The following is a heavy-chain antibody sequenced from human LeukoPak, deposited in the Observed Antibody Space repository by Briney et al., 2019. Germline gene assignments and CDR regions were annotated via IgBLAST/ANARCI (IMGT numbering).Heavy chain of an antibody. D-gene: IGHD6-25*01. Sequence: SETLSLTCTVSGGSISDYSWSWIRQPPGKGLEWIGNIYYSGSANHNPSLKSRVTISRDTSKNQFSLKRTSVTTADTAVYYCARAGGVKTAALDLDYWGQGTLVTVSS. CDR3: ARAGGVKTAALDLDY. J-gene: IGHJ4*02. CDR1: GGSISDYS. V-gene: IGHV4-59*01. CDR2: IYYSGSA.